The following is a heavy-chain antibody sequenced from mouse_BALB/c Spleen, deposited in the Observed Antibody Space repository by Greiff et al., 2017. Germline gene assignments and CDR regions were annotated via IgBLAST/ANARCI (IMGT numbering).Heavy chain of an antibody. D-gene: IGHD2-14*01. J-gene: IGHJ3*01. CDR3: TRGYRYDGAWFAY. Sequence: GGGLVQPGGSMKLSCVASGFTFSNYWMNWVRQSPEKGLEWVAEIRLKSNNYATHYAESVKGRFTISRDDSKSSVYLQMNNLRAEDTGIYYCTRGYRYDGAWFAYWGQGTLVTVSA. V-gene: IGHV6-6*02. CDR2: IRLKSNNYAT. CDR1: GFTFSNYW.